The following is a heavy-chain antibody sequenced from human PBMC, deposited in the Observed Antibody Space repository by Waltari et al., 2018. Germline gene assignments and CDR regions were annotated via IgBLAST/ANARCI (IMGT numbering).Heavy chain of an antibody. D-gene: IGHD2-8*02. Sequence: VQLVESGGGLVQPGGSVRLSCAASGFTFSSFWMSWGRQVPGKGLEEVANIKQDGSEKNYVDSVKGRFTISRDNAKNTLDLQMNSLRREDTAMYYCARSGRTGVVYYWGQGALVTVSS. CDR1: GFTFSSFW. J-gene: IGHJ4*02. CDR3: ARSGRTGVVYY. CDR2: IKQDGSEK. V-gene: IGHV3-7*01.